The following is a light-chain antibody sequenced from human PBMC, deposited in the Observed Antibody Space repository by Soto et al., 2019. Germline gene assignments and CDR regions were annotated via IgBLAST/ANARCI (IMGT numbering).Light chain of an antibody. J-gene: IGLJ2*01. CDR1: SSDVGSYNY. CDR3: SSYTSSSTMV. CDR2: DVS. V-gene: IGLV2-14*01. Sequence: QSVLTKPPSVTGSPGQSVAISCSGTSSDVGSYNYVSWYQQPPGTAPKLMIYDVSNRPSGVSNRFSGSKSGNTASLTISGLQAEDEADYYCSSYTSSSTMVFGGGTQLTVL.